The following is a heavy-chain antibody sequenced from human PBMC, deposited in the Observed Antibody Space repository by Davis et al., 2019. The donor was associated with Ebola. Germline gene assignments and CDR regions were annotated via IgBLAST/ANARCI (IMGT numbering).Heavy chain of an antibody. V-gene: IGHV5-10-1*01. CDR3: ARHRDCSSTSCYRDYYYGMDV. Sequence: GESLKISCKGSGYSFTSYWISWVRQMPGKGLEWMGRIDPSDSYTNYSPSFQGHVTIPADKSISTAYLQWSSLKASDTAMYYCARHRDCSSTSCYRDYYYGMDVWGQGTTVTVSS. J-gene: IGHJ6*02. CDR2: IDPSDSYT. D-gene: IGHD2-2*02. CDR1: GYSFTSYW.